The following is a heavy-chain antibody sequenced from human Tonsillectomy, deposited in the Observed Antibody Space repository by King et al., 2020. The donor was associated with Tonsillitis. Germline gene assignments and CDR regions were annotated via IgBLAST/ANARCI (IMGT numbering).Heavy chain of an antibody. V-gene: IGHV4-34*01. J-gene: IGHJ6*03. D-gene: IGHD5-12*01. Sequence: VQLQQWGAGLLKPSETLSLTCAVYGGSFSGYYWSWIRQPPGKGLEWIGEINHSGSTNYNPSLKSRVTISVDTSKNQFSLKLTSVTAADTAVYYCARTSLDVGGFDSYFYYCMDVWGKGTTVTVSS. CDR2: INHSGST. CDR1: GGSFSGYY. CDR3: ARTSLDVGGFDSYFYYCMDV.